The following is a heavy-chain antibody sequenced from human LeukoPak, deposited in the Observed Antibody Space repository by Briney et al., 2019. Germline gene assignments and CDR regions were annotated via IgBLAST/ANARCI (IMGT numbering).Heavy chain of an antibody. D-gene: IGHD3-22*01. CDR1: GFTFSTYE. CDR2: ISSTGSNI. V-gene: IGHV3-48*03. J-gene: IGHJ4*02. Sequence: PGGSLRLSCAASGFTFSTYEMNWVRQAPGKGLEWVSYISSTGSNIYYADSVKGRFTISRDNAKNSLYLQMNSLRAEDTAVYYCARGSRYYDSSGRYDYWGQGTLVTVSS. CDR3: ARGSRYYDSSGRYDY.